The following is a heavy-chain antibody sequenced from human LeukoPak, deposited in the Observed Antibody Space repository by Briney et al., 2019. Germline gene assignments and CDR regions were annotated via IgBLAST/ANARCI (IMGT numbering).Heavy chain of an antibody. CDR2: IYHSGST. CDR1: GGSISSGGYS. CDR3: ARSYDGDAFDI. Sequence: SQTLSLTCAVSGGSISSGGYSWSWTRQPPGKGLEWIGYIYHSGSTYYNPSLKSRVTISVDRSKNQFSLKLSSVTAADTAVYYCARSYDGDAFDIWGQGTMVTVSS. V-gene: IGHV4-30-2*01. J-gene: IGHJ3*02. D-gene: IGHD3-22*01.